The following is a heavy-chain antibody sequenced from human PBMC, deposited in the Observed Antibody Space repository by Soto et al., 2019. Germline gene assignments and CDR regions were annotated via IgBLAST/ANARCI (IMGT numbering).Heavy chain of an antibody. V-gene: IGHV5-10-1*01. CDR1: GYTFTSYG. Sequence: KVSCKASGYTFTSYGISWVRQMPGKGLEWMGRIDPSDSYTNYSPSFQGHVTISADKSISTAYLQWSSLKASDTAMYYCARFSLGYCSGGSCHGGDYWGQGTLVTVSS. CDR2: IDPSDSYT. D-gene: IGHD2-15*01. CDR3: ARFSLGYCSGGSCHGGDY. J-gene: IGHJ4*02.